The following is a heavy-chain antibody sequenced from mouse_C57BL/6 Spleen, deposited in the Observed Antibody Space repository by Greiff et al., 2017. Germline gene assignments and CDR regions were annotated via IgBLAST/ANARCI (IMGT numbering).Heavy chain of an antibody. CDR3: ARLSYGNYYFDY. CDR1: GFTFSDYY. D-gene: IGHD2-1*01. V-gene: IGHV5-12*01. Sequence: EVQLVESGGGLVQPGGSLKLSCAASGFTFSDYYMYWVRQTPEKRLEWVAYISNGGGSTYYPDTVKGRFTISRDNAKNTLYLQMSRLKSEDTAMYYCARLSYGNYYFDYWGQGTTLTVSS. J-gene: IGHJ2*01. CDR2: ISNGGGST.